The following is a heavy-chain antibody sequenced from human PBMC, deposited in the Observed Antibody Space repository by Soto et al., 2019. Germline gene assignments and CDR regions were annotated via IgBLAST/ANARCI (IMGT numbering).Heavy chain of an antibody. CDR3: AKGTYYYGSAPYYFDY. J-gene: IGHJ4*02. CDR2: VFYTGFT. D-gene: IGHD3-10*01. V-gene: IGHV4-39*01. CDR1: GGSISGSYYY. Sequence: PSETLSLTCAVSGGSISGSYYYWGWLRQSPGKGPEWIGSVFYTGFTSYNPSLESRVSVSVDTSKNQFSLKVSGVSAADTAVYYCAKGTYYYGSAPYYFDYWGQGTLVTVSS.